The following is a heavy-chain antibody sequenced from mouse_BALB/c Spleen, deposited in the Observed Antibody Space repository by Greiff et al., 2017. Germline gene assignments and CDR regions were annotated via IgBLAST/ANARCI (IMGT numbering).Heavy chain of an antibody. CDR2: IDPSDSET. CDR1: GYTFTSYW. Sequence: VQLQQSGPELVRPGAPVKLSCKASGYTFTSYWMNWVKQRPGRGLEWIGRIDPSDSETHYNQKFKDKATLTVDKSSSTAYIQLSSLTSEDSAVYYCARSGYGNYVHFDYWGQGTTLTVSS. J-gene: IGHJ2*01. V-gene: IGHV1-61*01. CDR3: ARSGYGNYVHFDY. D-gene: IGHD2-1*01.